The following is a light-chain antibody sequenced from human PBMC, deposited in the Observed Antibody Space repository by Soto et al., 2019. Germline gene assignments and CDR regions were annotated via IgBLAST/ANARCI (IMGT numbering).Light chain of an antibody. CDR2: GAS. CDR1: QSVSSN. CDR3: QQYINWPVT. V-gene: IGKV3-15*01. Sequence: EIVMTQSPATLSVSPGERATLSCRASQSVSSNLAWYQQKPGQAPRLLIYGASTSATGIPARFSGSGSGTEFTLTISSLQSEDFAVYYCQQYINWPVTFGQGTKVEIK. J-gene: IGKJ1*01.